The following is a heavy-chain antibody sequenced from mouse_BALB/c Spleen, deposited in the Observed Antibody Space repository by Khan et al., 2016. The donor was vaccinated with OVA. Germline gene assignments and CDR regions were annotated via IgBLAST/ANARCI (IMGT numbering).Heavy chain of an antibody. CDR1: GYTFTSYW. D-gene: IGHD2-3*01. V-gene: IGHV1-87*01. J-gene: IGHJ1*01. CDR3: ARTEGAYEGCFGYCDD. CDR2: IYPGIGAT. Sequence: VQLQQSGAELARPGASVKLSCKASGYTFTSYWMQWVKQRPGKGLEWIGAIYPGIGATRYTQKFRGKATLTADKSSTTASMQLSRLASEDSAVSDGARTEGAYEGCFGYCDDWGAGTTVTVSS.